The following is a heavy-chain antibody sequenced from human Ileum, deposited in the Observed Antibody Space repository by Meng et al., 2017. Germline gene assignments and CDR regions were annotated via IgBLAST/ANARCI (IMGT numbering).Heavy chain of an antibody. D-gene: IGHD3-22*01. CDR2: IYYSGST. V-gene: IGHV4-30-4*01. Sequence: QVQLQESGPGLGKPSQILSLTCTVSGGSISSGDYYWSWIRQPPGKGLEWIGYIYYSGSTYYNPSLKSRLTISVDTSKNQFSLKLSSVTAADTAVYYCARDRDSSGYYPYWGQGTLVTVSS. J-gene: IGHJ4*02. CDR1: GGSISSGDYY. CDR3: ARDRDSSGYYPY.